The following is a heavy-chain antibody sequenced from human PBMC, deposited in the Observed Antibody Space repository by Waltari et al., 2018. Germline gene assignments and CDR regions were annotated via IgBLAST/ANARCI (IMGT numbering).Heavy chain of an antibody. CDR1: GFTFTSCS. CDR2: ISPTTNVI. J-gene: IGHJ4*02. V-gene: IGHV3-48*01. CDR3: VRRAPAGSWAGRGFDN. D-gene: IGHD6-13*01. Sequence: EVQLVESGGGLVQPGGSLRLSCTASGFTFTSCSMNWVRQAPGKGLEWISYISPTTNVIYYADSVKGRFTISRDKAQNSVYLQMNSLRVDDTAVYYCVRRAPAGSWAGRGFDNWGQGTLVTVSS.